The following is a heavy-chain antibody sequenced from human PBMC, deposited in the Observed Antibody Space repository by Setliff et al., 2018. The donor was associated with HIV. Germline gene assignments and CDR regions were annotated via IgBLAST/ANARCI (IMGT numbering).Heavy chain of an antibody. CDR1: GYSFPNDW. D-gene: IGHD3-9*01. CDR3: TRHPLRPGIAGYFYFVDV. V-gene: IGHV5-51*01. CDR2: IFPGDSET. Sequence: ESLKISCKDSGYSFPNDWIGWVRQMPGKGLEWVAIIFPGDSETRYSPSFEGQVTISADRPINTVYLQWSSLRASDTAIYYCTRHPLRPGIAGYFYFVDVWGTGTTVTVSS. J-gene: IGHJ6*03.